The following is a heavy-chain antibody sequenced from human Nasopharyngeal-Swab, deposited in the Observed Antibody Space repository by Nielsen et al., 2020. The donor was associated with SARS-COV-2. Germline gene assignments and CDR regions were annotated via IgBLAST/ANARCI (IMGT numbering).Heavy chain of an antibody. Sequence: GESLKISWAASGFSVTNNYMSWVRQAPGKGLEWVSVIFGGGSIYYADSVKGRFTISRDNSKNTIYLQMNSLRAEDTAVYYCARDKLPGGYYYYYGMDVWGQGTTVTVSS. J-gene: IGHJ6*02. CDR3: ARDKLPGGYYYYYGMDV. D-gene: IGHD2-15*01. CDR2: IFGGGSI. CDR1: GFSVTNNY. V-gene: IGHV3-66*01.